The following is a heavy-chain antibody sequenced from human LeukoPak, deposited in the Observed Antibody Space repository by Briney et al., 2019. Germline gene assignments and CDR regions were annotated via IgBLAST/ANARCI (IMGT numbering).Heavy chain of an antibody. Sequence: ASVKVSCKASGGTLSSYTISWVRQAPGQGLEWMGRIIPILGIANYAQKFQGRVTITADKSTSTAYMELSSLRSEDTAVYYCATLGYCGGDCSVWFDPWGQGTLVTVSS. J-gene: IGHJ5*02. CDR3: ATLGYCGGDCSVWFDP. CDR2: IIPILGIA. V-gene: IGHV1-69*02. D-gene: IGHD2-21*01. CDR1: GGTLSSYT.